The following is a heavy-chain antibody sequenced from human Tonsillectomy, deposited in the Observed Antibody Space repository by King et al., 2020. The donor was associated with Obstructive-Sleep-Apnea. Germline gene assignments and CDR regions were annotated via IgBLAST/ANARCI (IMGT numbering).Heavy chain of an antibody. CDR1: GGSFSSYV. CDR2: IIPSVGIG. Sequence: QLVQSGAEVKKPGSSVKVSCKASGGSFSSYVVSWVRQAPGQGPEWMGGIIPSVGIGNYAQKFQGRVTITAEKSTSTAYMELSSLRPEDTAVYYCARGLSTSSWNVIGYYFDFWGQGTLVTVSS. D-gene: IGHD2-2*01. CDR3: ARGLSTSSWNVIGYYFDF. V-gene: IGHV1-69*17. J-gene: IGHJ4*02.